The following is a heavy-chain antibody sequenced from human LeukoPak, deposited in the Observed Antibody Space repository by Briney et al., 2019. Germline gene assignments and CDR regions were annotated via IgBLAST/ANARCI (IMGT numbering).Heavy chain of an antibody. Sequence: ASVKVSCKASGYTFTSYAMHWVRQAPGQRLEWMGWINAGDGNTKYSQKFQGRVTITRDTSASTAYMELSSLRSEDTAVYYCAREGLVVPVAIYYGMDVWGKGTTVTVSS. D-gene: IGHD2-2*02. J-gene: IGHJ6*04. CDR3: AREGLVVPVAIYYGMDV. V-gene: IGHV1-3*01. CDR1: GYTFTSYA. CDR2: INAGDGNT.